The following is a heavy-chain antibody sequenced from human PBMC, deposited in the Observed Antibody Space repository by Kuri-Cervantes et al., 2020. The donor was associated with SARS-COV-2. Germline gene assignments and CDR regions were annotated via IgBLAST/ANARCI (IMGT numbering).Heavy chain of an antibody. Sequence: GESLKIPCAASGFTFSSYAMSWVRQAPGKGLEWVSAISGSGGSTYYADSVKGRFTISRDNSKNTLYLHMNSLQTDDMAVYYCATPPLGSRNAFHIWGQGTMVTVSS. D-gene: IGHD3-10*01. V-gene: IGHV3-23*01. CDR3: ATPPLGSRNAFHI. CDR1: GFTFSSYA. J-gene: IGHJ3*02. CDR2: ISGSGGST.